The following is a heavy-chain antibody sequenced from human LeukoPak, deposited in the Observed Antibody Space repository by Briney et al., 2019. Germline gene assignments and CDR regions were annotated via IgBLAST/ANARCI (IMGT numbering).Heavy chain of an antibody. CDR3: AKRVEYGSSSGGYFDY. D-gene: IGHD6-6*01. V-gene: IGHV3-23*01. CDR2: ISDSGKNT. J-gene: IGHJ4*02. CDR1: GFTFTNYG. Sequence: PGGSLRLSCAASGFTFTNYGMNWVRQAPGKGLEWVSAISDSGKNTYYADSVKGRFTISRDNSKSNLYLQMNSLRAEDTAIYYCAKRVEYGSSSGGYFDYWGQGTLVTVSS.